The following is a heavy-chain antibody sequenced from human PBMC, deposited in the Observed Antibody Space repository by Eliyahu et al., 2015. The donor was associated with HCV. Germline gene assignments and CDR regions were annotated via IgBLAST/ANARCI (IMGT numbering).Heavy chain of an antibody. CDR3: ARGSSKGKFDY. J-gene: IGHJ4*02. CDR2: IWYDGSNK. CDR1: GFTFSSYG. V-gene: IGHV3-33*01. D-gene: IGHD6-13*01. Sequence: QVQLVESGGGVVQPGRSLRLSCAASGFTFSSYGMHWVRQAPGKGLEWVAVIWYDGSNKYYADSVKGRFTISRDNSKNTLYLQMNSLRAEDTAVYYCARGSSKGKFDYWGQGTLVTVSS.